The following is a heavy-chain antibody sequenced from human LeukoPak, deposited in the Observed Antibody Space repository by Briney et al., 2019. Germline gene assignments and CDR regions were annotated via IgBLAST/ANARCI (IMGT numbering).Heavy chain of an antibody. V-gene: IGHV4-39*01. CDR1: GDSISRSDSY. J-gene: IGHJ1*01. D-gene: IGHD3-22*01. CDR2: IYYSGRT. Sequence: SETLSLTCSVSGDSISRSDSYWDWIRQPPGKGLQWIGTIYYSGRTYYSASLKSRVTMSVDTSNNQFSLNLRSVTAADTAVYYCARRRYYDGSGYLEWGQGTLLSVSS. CDR3: ARRRYYDGSGYLE.